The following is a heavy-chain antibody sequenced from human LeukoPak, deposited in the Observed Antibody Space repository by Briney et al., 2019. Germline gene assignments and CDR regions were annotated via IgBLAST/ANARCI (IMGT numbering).Heavy chain of an antibody. D-gene: IGHD4-17*01. Sequence: SETLSLTCTVSGGSIRSNNYYWGWIRQPPGKGLEWIGSISYSGSIYYNPSLKSRVTISVDTSKNQSSLKLSSVTAADTAVYYCAARTTTVTTFDYWGQGTLVTVSS. V-gene: IGHV4-39*07. CDR3: AARTTTVTTFDY. CDR1: GGSIRSNNYY. CDR2: ISYSGSI. J-gene: IGHJ4*02.